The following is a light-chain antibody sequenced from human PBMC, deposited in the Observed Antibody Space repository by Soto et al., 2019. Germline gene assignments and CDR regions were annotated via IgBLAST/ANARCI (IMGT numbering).Light chain of an antibody. V-gene: IGLV1-44*01. J-gene: IGLJ1*01. Sequence: QPLLPQPPSASGTPGQRVIISCSGRDSNVGTFSVNWYQQVPGAAPQLLIYTNNRRPAGVPDRFSGSKPVTSASLAISGLRSEEEADDYGAAWDSRLEGYVFGSETQVTVL. CDR3: AAWDSRLEGYV. CDR2: TNN. CDR1: DSNVGTFS.